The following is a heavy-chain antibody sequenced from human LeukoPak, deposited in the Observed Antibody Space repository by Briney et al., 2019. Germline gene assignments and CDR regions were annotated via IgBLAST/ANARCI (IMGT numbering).Heavy chain of an antibody. CDR3: ARANQQWLVPDAFDI. J-gene: IGHJ3*02. D-gene: IGHD6-19*01. CDR2: IIPIFGTA. V-gene: IGHV1-69*13. Sequence: SVKVSCKASGGTFSSYAISWVRQAPGQGLAWMGGIIPIFGTANYAQKFQGRVTITADESTSTAYMEVSSLRSEDTAVYYCARANQQWLVPDAFDIWGQGTLVTVSS. CDR1: GGTFSSYA.